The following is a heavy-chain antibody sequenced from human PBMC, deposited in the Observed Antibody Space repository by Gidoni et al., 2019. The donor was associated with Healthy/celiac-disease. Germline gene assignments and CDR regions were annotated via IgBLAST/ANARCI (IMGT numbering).Heavy chain of an antibody. Sequence: EVQLVESGGGLVQPGRSLRLSCAASGFTFDDYAMHCVRQAPGKGLEWVSGISWNSGSIGYADSVKGRFTISRDNAKNSLYLQMNSLRAEDTALYYCAKDPSGNYYPGAFDIWGQGTMVTVSS. CDR2: ISWNSGSI. D-gene: IGHD1-26*01. CDR1: GFTFDDYA. J-gene: IGHJ3*02. V-gene: IGHV3-9*01. CDR3: AKDPSGNYYPGAFDI.